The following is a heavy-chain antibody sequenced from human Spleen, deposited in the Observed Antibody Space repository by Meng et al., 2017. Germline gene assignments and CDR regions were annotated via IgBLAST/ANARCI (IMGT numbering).Heavy chain of an antibody. Sequence: GESLKISCAASGFTFYNYAMHWVRQAPGKGLEWVGRIKSNTDGGTAEYAAPVTGRFTISRDDSKNTVYLQMNSLKSEDTAVYYCSGHIDYWGQGTLVTVSS. D-gene: IGHD5-12*01. CDR2: IKSNTDGGTA. CDR3: SGHIDY. V-gene: IGHV3-15*01. CDR1: GFTFYNYA. J-gene: IGHJ4*02.